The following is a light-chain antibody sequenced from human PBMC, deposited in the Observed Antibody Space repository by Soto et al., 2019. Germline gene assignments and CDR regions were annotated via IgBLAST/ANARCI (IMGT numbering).Light chain of an antibody. CDR1: QSISTY. CDR3: QQFYDLPIT. Sequence: DSQMTQSPSSLAASVGDRVNITCRASQSISTYLNWYQQKSGKAPKLLIYDASDLETGVPSRFSGRGSGKDFTFTISSLQPDDSGTYYCQQFYDLPITFGQGTRLEIK. CDR2: DAS. J-gene: IGKJ5*01. V-gene: IGKV1-33*01.